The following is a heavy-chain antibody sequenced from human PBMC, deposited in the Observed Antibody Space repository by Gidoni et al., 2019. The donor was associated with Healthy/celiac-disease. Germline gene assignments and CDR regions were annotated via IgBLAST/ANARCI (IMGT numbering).Heavy chain of an antibody. Sequence: QVQLQESGPGLLKPSETLSLTCTVSGGSISSYYWSWIRQPPGKGLEWIGYIYYSGSTNYNPSLKSRVTISVDTSKNQFSLKLSSVTAADTAVYYCARGKIAARPGYAFDIWGQGTMVTVSS. J-gene: IGHJ3*02. CDR1: GGSISSYY. V-gene: IGHV4-59*01. CDR3: ARGKIAARPGYAFDI. D-gene: IGHD6-6*01. CDR2: IYYSGST.